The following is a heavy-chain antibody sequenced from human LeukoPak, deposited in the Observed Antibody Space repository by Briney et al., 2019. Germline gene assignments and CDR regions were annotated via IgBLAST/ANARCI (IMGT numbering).Heavy chain of an antibody. J-gene: IGHJ5*02. CDR2: IYYSGST. CDR1: GGSISSYY. D-gene: IGHD3-16*01. Sequence: SETLSLTCTVSGGSISSYYWSWIRQPPGKGLEWIAYIYYSGSTNYNPSLKSRVTISIDTSKNQFSLKLSSVTAADTAVYYCARAYYDSGGNWFDPWGQRTPVTVFS. V-gene: IGHV4-59*01. CDR3: ARAYYDSGGNWFDP.